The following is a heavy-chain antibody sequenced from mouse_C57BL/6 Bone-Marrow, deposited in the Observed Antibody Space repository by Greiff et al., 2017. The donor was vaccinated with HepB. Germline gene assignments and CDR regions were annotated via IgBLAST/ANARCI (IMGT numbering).Heavy chain of an antibody. J-gene: IGHJ4*01. V-gene: IGHV3-6*01. Sequence: VQLKESGPGLVKPSQSLSLTCSVTGYSITSGYYWNWIRQFPGNKLEWMGYISYDGSNNYNPSLKNRISITRDTSKNQFFLKLNSVTTEDTATYYCARRTTVVAGAPYYAMDYWGQGTSVTVSS. CDR2: ISYDGSN. CDR1: GYSITSGYY. D-gene: IGHD1-1*01. CDR3: ARRTTVVAGAPYYAMDY.